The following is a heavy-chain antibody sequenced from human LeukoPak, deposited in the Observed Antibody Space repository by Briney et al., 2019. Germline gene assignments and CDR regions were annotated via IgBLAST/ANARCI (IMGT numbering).Heavy chain of an antibody. CDR3: ARDTSLSWFDP. CDR2: IYYSGST. Sequence: SETLSLTYTVSGGSISSYYWSWIRQPQGKGLEWIGYIYYSGSTNYNPSLKSRVTISVDTSKNQFSLKLSSVTAADTAVYYCARDTSLSWFDPWGQGTLVTVSS. J-gene: IGHJ5*02. V-gene: IGHV4-59*01. CDR1: GGSISSYY.